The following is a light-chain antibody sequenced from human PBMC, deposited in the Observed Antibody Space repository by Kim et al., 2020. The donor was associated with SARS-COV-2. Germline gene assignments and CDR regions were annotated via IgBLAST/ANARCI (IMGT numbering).Light chain of an antibody. V-gene: IGLV2-8*01. CDR2: EVH. J-gene: IGLJ3*02. Sequence: QSALTQPPSASGSPGQSVTISCTGTSSDVGGFDYVSWYQHRAGEVPKLIMFEVHKRPSGVPERFSGSKCGNTASLTVSGLQAEDEGHYYCSSYGDSTTLVFGGGTQLTVL. CDR3: SSYGDSTTLV. CDR1: SSDVGGFDY.